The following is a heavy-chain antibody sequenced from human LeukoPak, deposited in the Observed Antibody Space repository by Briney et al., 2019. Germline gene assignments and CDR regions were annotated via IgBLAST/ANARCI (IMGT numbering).Heavy chain of an antibody. CDR1: GYTFTSYG. CDR3: ARDSEAYYGSGSLY. J-gene: IGHJ4*02. Sequence: VASVKVSCKASGYTFTSYGISWVRQAPGQGLEWMGWISAYNGNTNYAQKLQGRVTMTTDTSTSTAYMELRSLRSDDTAVYYCARDSEAYYGSGSLYWGQGTLVTVSS. D-gene: IGHD3-10*01. CDR2: ISAYNGNT. V-gene: IGHV1-18*01.